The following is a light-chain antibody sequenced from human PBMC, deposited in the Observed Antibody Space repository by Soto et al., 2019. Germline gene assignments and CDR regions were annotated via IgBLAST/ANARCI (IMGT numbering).Light chain of an antibody. CDR1: QDIGND. J-gene: IGKJ1*01. Sequence: AIQMTQFPSSLSASVRDRVTVTCRASQDIGNDLGWYQQKPGKAPKLLIYAASSLQSGVPSRFSGSGSGTQFTLTISSLQPEDVATYYCLQNYNYPWTFGQGTKVDIK. V-gene: IGKV1-6*01. CDR2: AAS. CDR3: LQNYNYPWT.